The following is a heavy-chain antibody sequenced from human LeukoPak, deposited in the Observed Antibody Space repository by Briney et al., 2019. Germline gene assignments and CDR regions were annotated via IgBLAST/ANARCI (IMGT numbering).Heavy chain of an antibody. CDR1: GGSISSSSYY. J-gene: IGHJ6*02. CDR2: IFYSGGT. D-gene: IGHD3-10*01. Sequence: PSETLSLTCTVSGGSISSSSYYWGWIRQPPGKGLEWIANIFYSGGTYYNPSLKSRVTISVDTSKNQFSLKLSSVTAADTAVYYCARGRSYYGSGSPKYRYYYGMDVWGQGTTVTVSS. V-gene: IGHV4-39*07. CDR3: ARGRSYYGSGSPKYRYYYGMDV.